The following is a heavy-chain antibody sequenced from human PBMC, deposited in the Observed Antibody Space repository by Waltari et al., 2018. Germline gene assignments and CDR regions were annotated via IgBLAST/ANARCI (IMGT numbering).Heavy chain of an antibody. CDR1: GDFLSAVH. CDR3: ARLPTKYFDSLGWGFFDQ. V-gene: IGHV4-59*08. D-gene: IGHD3-22*01. CDR2: LRNTGGT. Sequence: HVQLQESGPGLVKPSETLSLTCTVSGDFLSAVHWTWSRQAPGKGLEWIAYLRNTGGTKCTPSLESRVTVSAVTSKKQFSLRLTSVTAADTAVYYCARLPTKYFDSLGWGFFDQWGQGILVTVSS. J-gene: IGHJ4*02.